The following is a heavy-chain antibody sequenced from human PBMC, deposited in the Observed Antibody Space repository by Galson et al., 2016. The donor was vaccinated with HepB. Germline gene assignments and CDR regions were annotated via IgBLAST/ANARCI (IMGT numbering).Heavy chain of an antibody. CDR1: GASMRNYY. CDR3: ARGNGWHLY. D-gene: IGHD2-15*01. Sequence: SETLSPTCTVSGASMRNYYWSWIRQPPGKGLEWIGYVHNSGSTNYNPSPKSQATISVDTSKSQFSLNLSSVTAADTAVYYCARGNGWHLYWGQGTLVTVSS. V-gene: IGHV4-59*01. CDR2: VHNSGST. J-gene: IGHJ4*02.